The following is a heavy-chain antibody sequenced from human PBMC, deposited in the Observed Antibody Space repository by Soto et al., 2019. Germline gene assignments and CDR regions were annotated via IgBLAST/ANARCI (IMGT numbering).Heavy chain of an antibody. CDR1: GDSFTNYA. D-gene: IGHD1-7*01. J-gene: IGHJ4*02. Sequence: QVQLVQSGAEVKRSRSSVKVSCKISGDSFTNYAISWVRQAPGQGLEWMGGIIPVFGSANYAQKFQGRVTISADASTRTAFMELSSLRVEDTALYFCARERGVTGTTEGNFEFLGQGTLVIVSS. CDR2: IIPVFGSA. V-gene: IGHV1-69*01. CDR3: ARERGVTGTTEGNFEF.